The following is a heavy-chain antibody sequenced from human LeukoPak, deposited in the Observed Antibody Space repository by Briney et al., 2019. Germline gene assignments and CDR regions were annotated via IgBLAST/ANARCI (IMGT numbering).Heavy chain of an antibody. Sequence: ASVKVSCKASGGTFSSYAISWVRQAPGQGLEWMGRIIPIFGTANYAQKFQGRVTITKDESTSTAYMELSSLRSEDTAVYYCARDSDYYDSRVGYAFDIWGQGTMVTVSS. D-gene: IGHD3-22*01. J-gene: IGHJ3*02. V-gene: IGHV1-69*05. CDR3: ARDSDYYDSRVGYAFDI. CDR1: GGTFSSYA. CDR2: IIPIFGTA.